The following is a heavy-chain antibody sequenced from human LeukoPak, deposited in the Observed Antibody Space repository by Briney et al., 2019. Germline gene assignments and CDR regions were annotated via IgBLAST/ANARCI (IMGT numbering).Heavy chain of an antibody. Sequence: SVKVSXKASGGTFSSYAISWVRQAPGQGLEWMGGIIPIFGTANYAQKFQGRVTITADESTSTAYMELSSLRSEDTAVYYCARGLYCGGDCYSDDAFDIWGQGTMVTVSS. CDR2: IIPIFGTA. J-gene: IGHJ3*02. D-gene: IGHD2-21*01. V-gene: IGHV1-69*13. CDR3: ARGLYCGGDCYSDDAFDI. CDR1: GGTFSSYA.